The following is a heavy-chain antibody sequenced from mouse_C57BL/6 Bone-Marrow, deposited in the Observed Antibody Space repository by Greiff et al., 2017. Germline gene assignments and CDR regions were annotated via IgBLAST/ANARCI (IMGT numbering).Heavy chain of an antibody. Sequence: EVQLQESGPGMVKPSQSLSLTCTVTGYSITSCYVWHWIRHFPGNKLEWMGYISYSGSTNYNPALKSRISITHDPSKNHFFLKLNAVTTADTATYYCARGGATRDVVYWGQGTTLTVSP. D-gene: IGHD3-3*01. CDR2: ISYSGST. V-gene: IGHV3-1*01. CDR1: GYSITSCYV. CDR3: ARGGATRDVVY. J-gene: IGHJ2*01.